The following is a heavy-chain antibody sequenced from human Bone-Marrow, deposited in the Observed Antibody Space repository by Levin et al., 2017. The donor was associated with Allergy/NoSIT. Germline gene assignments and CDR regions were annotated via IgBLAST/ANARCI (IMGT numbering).Heavy chain of an antibody. CDR3: TTRSH. CDR2: IKGKTDGGTT. Sequence: GESLKISCVASGFTFGNAWMNWVRQAPGKGLQWVGRIKGKTDGGTTDYAAPVKGRFTISRDDTKKTLYLQMNSLKTEDTAIYYCTTRSHWGQGTLVTVCS. J-gene: IGHJ4*02. V-gene: IGHV3-15*01. CDR1: GFTFGNAW.